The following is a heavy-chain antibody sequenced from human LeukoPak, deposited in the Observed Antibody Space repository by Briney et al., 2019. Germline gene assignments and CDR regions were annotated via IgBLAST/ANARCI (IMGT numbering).Heavy chain of an antibody. CDR1: GYSISSGYY. CDR3: ARDFVLVDSSGSPGGY. Sequence: PSETLSLTCTVSGYSISSGYYWGWIRQPPGEGLEWIGSIYHSGSTYYNPSLKSRVTISVDTSKNQFSLKLSSVTAADTAVYYCARDFVLVDSSGSPGGYWGQGTLVTVSS. V-gene: IGHV4-38-2*02. J-gene: IGHJ4*02. D-gene: IGHD3-22*01. CDR2: IYHSGST.